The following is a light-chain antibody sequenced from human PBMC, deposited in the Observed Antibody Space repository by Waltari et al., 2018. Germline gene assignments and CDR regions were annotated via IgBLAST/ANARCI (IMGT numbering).Light chain of an antibody. J-gene: IGLJ3*02. V-gene: IGLV1-47*01. CDR2: RNN. Sequence: QSVLTQPPSASGAAGQRVTISCSGTTLNIGNNYVFWYQQLPGTAPPLRIYRNNQRPSGVPDRFSGSKSGTSASLDISGLRSEDEAEYYCAVWDDSLSVVFGGGTKLTVV. CDR3: AVWDDSLSVV. CDR1: TLNIGNNY.